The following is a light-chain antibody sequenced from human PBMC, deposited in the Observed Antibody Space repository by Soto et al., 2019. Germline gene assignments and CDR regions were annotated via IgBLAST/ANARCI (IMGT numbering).Light chain of an antibody. Sequence: DIVMTQAPRSLHVTPGEPASFSVTAGQILRHSNGYNYLDGSLQKPGQSLQLLFYLGANRDSGVPDRFSGSVSGTDFPLKISRVEAEDVWVYYCMQALQNPLMFGQGTKVAIK. V-gene: IGKV2-28*01. CDR1: QILRHSNGYNY. CDR2: LGA. J-gene: IGKJ1*01. CDR3: MQALQNPLM.